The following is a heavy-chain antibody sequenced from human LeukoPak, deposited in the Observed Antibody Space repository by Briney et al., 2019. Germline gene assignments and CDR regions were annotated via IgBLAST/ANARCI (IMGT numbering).Heavy chain of an antibody. CDR1: GGSFSGYY. D-gene: IGHD2-2*01. CDR3: ARGPARGVPAAPRRWFDP. V-gene: IGHV4-34*01. J-gene: IGHJ5*02. CDR2: INHSGST. Sequence: SETLSLTCAVYGGSFSGYYWSWIRQPPGKGLEWIGEINHSGSTNYNPPLKSRVTISVDTSKNQFSLKLSSVTAADTAVYYCARGPARGVPAAPRRWFDPWGQGTLVTVSS.